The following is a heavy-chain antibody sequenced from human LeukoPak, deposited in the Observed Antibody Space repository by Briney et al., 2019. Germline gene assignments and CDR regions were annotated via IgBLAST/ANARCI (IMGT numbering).Heavy chain of an antibody. J-gene: IGHJ4*02. D-gene: IGHD5-18*01. CDR2: INPNSGGT. Sequence: ASVKVSCKASGYMFTGYYMHWVRQAPGQGLEWMGWINPNSGGTNYAQKFQGRVTMTRDTSISTAYMELSRLRSDDTAVYYCARDWEVDTAMVIGYWGQGTLVTVSS. V-gene: IGHV1-2*02. CDR1: GYMFTGYY. CDR3: ARDWEVDTAMVIGY.